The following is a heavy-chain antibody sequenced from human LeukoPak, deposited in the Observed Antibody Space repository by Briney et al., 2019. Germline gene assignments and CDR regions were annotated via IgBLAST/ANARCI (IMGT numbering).Heavy chain of an antibody. V-gene: IGHV4-38-2*01. CDR1: GYSISSGYY. J-gene: IGHJ4*02. D-gene: IGHD3-9*01. CDR3: ARNDILTGYSSTEFDY. Sequence: SETLSLTCAVSGYSISSGYYWGWIRQPPGKGLEWIGSIYHSGSTYYNPSLTSRVTISVDTSKNQFSLKLSSVTAADTAVYYCARNDILTGYSSTEFDYWGQGTLVTVSS. CDR2: IYHSGST.